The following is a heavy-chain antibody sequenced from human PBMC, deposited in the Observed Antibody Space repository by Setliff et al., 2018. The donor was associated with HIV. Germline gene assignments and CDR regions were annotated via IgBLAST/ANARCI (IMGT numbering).Heavy chain of an antibody. D-gene: IGHD3-22*01. CDR3: ASSRPPDDSSGYLDH. CDR2: IYYSGGT. Sequence: SETLSLTCTVSGGSISSGGYYWSWIRQHPGKGLEWIGYIYYSGGTYYNPSLKSRVTISVDTSKNQFSLKLSSVTAADTAVYYCASSRPPDDSSGYLDHWGQGTLVTVSS. J-gene: IGHJ4*01. V-gene: IGHV4-31*03. CDR1: GGSISSGGYY.